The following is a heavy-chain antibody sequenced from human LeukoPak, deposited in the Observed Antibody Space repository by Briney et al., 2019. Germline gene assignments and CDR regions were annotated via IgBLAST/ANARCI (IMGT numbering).Heavy chain of an antibody. J-gene: IGHJ6*03. CDR3: AGGSYYYYMDV. CDR2: ISAYNGNT. CDR1: GYTFTSYG. V-gene: IGHV1-18*01. D-gene: IGHD4-23*01. Sequence: ASVKVSCKASGYTFTSYGISWVRQAPGQGLEWMGWISAYNGNTNYAQKLQGRVTMTRDTSISTAYMELSRLRSDDTAVYYCAGGSYYYYMDVWGKGTTVTISS.